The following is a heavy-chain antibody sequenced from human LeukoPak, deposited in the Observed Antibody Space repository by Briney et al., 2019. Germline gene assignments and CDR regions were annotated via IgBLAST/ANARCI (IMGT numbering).Heavy chain of an antibody. J-gene: IGHJ6*02. Sequence: GGSLRLSCAASGFTFSSYSMNWVRQAPGKGLEWVSYISSSSSTIYYADSVKGRFTISRDNSKNTLYLQMNSLRAEDTAVYYCAKDLAPLTGYYRYYYYYGMDVWGQGTTVTVSS. V-gene: IGHV3-48*01. CDR3: AKDLAPLTGYYRYYYYYGMDV. CDR2: ISSSSSTI. CDR1: GFTFSSYS. D-gene: IGHD3-9*01.